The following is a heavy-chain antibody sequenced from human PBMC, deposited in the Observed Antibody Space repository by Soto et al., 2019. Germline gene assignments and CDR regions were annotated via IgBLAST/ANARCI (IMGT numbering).Heavy chain of an antibody. CDR2: ISKSDYT. CDR1: GFSFNNYG. CDR3: AREDSIIIPAVSDF. J-gene: IGHJ4*02. D-gene: IGHD2-2*01. V-gene: IGHV3-21*01. Sequence: LRLSCTVSGFSFNNYGINWVRQAPGKGLEWVSSISKSDYTYYSDSVKGRFTISRDNAKNSVSLQMNTLRVEDTAVYYCAREDSIIIPAVSDFWGQGTLVTVSS.